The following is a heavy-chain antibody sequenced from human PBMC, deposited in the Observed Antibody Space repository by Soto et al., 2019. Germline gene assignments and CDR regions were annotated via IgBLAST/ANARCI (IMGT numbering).Heavy chain of an antibody. CDR2: IKSKTDGGTT. Sequence: GGSLRLSCAASGFTFSNAWMSWVRQAPGKGLEWVGRIKSKTDGGTTDYAAPVKGRFTISRDDSKNTLYLQMNSLKTEDTAVYYCTTGSEDIVVVPAVYFDYWGQGTLVTVSS. CDR1: GFTFSNAW. V-gene: IGHV3-15*01. J-gene: IGHJ4*02. CDR3: TTGSEDIVVVPAVYFDY. D-gene: IGHD2-2*01.